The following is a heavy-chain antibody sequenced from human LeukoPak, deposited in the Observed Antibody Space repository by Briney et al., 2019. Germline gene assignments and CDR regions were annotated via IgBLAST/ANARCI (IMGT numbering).Heavy chain of an antibody. D-gene: IGHD5-24*01. J-gene: IGHJ4*02. CDR3: ASLLEMATTSYFDY. Sequence: ASVKVSCKASGGTFSSYAISWVRQAPGQGLEWMGGITPIFGTANYAQKFQGRVTITTDESTSTAYMELSSLRSEDTAVYYCASLLEMATTSYFDYWGQGTLVTVSS. CDR2: ITPIFGTA. V-gene: IGHV1-69*05. CDR1: GGTFSSYA.